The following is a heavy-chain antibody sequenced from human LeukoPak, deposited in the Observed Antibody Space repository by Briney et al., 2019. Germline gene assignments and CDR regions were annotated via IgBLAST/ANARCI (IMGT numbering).Heavy chain of an antibody. CDR2: INDDGTYT. CDR3: GREIQAPGKTLEY. Sequence: GGSLRLSCALSGFTSSSYWMHWVRQVPGKGLLWVSRINDDGTYTVYADSVKGRFTISRDNAKNTLYLQMNSLRGEDTAVYYCGREIQAPGKTLEYWGQGTLVTVSS. J-gene: IGHJ4*02. CDR1: GFTSSSYW. V-gene: IGHV3-74*01.